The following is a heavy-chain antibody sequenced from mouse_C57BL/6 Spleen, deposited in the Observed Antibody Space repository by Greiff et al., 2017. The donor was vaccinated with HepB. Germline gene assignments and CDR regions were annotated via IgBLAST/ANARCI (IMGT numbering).Heavy chain of an antibody. Sequence: EVQLVESGGGLVKPGGSLKLSCAASGFTFSDYGMHWVRQAPEKGLEWVAYISSGSSTIYYADTVKGRFTISRDNAKNTLFLQMTSLRSEDTAMYYCARTDYGYYFDYWGQSTTLTVSS. V-gene: IGHV5-17*01. J-gene: IGHJ2*01. D-gene: IGHD2-4*01. CDR1: GFTFSDYG. CDR3: ARTDYGYYFDY. CDR2: ISSGSSTI.